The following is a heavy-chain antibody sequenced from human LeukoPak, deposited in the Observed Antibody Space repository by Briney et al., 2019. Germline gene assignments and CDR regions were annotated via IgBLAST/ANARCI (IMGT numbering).Heavy chain of an antibody. D-gene: IGHD3-22*01. CDR3: AKGMGTYYYDTSAFDY. CDR2: IRYDGSNK. J-gene: IGHJ4*02. V-gene: IGHV3-30*02. Sequence: GGSLRLSCAACGFTFSSYGMHWVRQAPGKGLEWVAFIRYDGSNKYYADSVKGRFTISRDNSKNTLYLQMNSLRAEDTAVYYCAKGMGTYYYDTSAFDYWGQGTLVTVSS. CDR1: GFTFSSYG.